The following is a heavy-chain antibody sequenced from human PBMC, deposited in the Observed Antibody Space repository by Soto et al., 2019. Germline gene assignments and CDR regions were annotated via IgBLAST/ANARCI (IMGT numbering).Heavy chain of an antibody. CDR3: ARSIGGYSYGTPYYGMDV. Sequence: PSETLSLTCTVSGGSVSGGSYYWSWIRQPPGKGLEWIGYLYYSGSTNYNPSLKSRVTISVDTSKNQFSLKLSSVTAADTAVYYCARSIGGYSYGTPYYGMDVWGQGTTVTVSS. J-gene: IGHJ6*02. D-gene: IGHD5-18*01. CDR1: GGSVSGGSYY. V-gene: IGHV4-61*01. CDR2: LYYSGST.